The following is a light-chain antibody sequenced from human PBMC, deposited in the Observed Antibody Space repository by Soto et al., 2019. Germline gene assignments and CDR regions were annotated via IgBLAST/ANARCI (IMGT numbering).Light chain of an antibody. V-gene: IGLV2-11*01. CDR3: CSDAGSYSYV. CDR1: SSDVGGYNY. Sequence: SALTQPRSVSGSPGQSVTISCTGTSSDVGGYNYVSWYQQHPGKAHKLMIYDVSKRPSGVPDRFSGSKSGNTASLTISGLQAEDEADYYCCSDAGSYSYVFGTGTKVTVL. J-gene: IGLJ1*01. CDR2: DVS.